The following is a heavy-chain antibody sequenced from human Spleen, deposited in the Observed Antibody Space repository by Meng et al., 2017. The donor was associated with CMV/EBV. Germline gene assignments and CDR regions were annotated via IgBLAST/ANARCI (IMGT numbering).Heavy chain of an antibody. V-gene: IGHV3-7*01. J-gene: IGHJ4*02. CDR1: GFTFDDFA. D-gene: IGHD2-2*01. CDR3: ARVGEPSIVLVPAAIDY. Sequence: GESLKISCAASGFTFDDFAMHWVRQAPGKGLEWVANIKEDGSEKYYVDSVKGRFTISRDNAKRSLFLQMNSLRAEDTAVYYCARVGEPSIVLVPAAIDYWGQGIVVTVSS. CDR2: IKEDGSEK.